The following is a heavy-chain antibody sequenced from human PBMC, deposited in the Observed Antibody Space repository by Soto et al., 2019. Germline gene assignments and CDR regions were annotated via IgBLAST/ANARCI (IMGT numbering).Heavy chain of an antibody. J-gene: IGHJ3*02. CDR2: IRSKANSYAT. CDR1: GFTFSGSA. CDR3: TRHADAFDI. V-gene: IGHV3-73*01. Sequence: GGSLRLSCAASGFTFSGSAMHWVRQASGKGLAWVGRIRSKANSYATAYAASVKGRFTISRDDSKNTAYLQMNSLKTEDTAVYYCTRHADAFDIWGQGTMVTVSS.